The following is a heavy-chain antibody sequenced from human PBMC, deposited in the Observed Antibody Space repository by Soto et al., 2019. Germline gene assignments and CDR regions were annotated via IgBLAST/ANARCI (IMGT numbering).Heavy chain of an antibody. V-gene: IGHV3-74*01. J-gene: IGHJ6*02. CDR2: INSDGSST. CDR3: ARFGEHAARIMITFGGTAGSYGMDV. D-gene: IGHD3-16*01. CDR1: GFTFSSYW. Sequence: GGSLRLSCAASGFTFSSYWMHWVRQAPGKGLVWVSRINSDGSSTSYAASVKGRFPTSRDNAKNTLYLQMNGLRAEDTAVYYCARFGEHAARIMITFGGTAGSYGMDVWGQGTTVTVSS.